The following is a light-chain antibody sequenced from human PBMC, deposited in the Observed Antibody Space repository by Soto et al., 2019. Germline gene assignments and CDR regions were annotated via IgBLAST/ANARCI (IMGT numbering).Light chain of an antibody. J-gene: IGKJ1*01. CDR2: DAS. CDR1: QSVSCNY. Sequence: EIVLTQSPGTLSLSPGERATLSCRASQSVSCNYLAWYQHNPGQAPRLLIYDASTRATGIPDRFSGSESGTDFTLTISRLEPEDLAVYYCPQYGFSPPWTFGQGTNVDI. V-gene: IGKV3-20*01. CDR3: PQYGFSPPWT.